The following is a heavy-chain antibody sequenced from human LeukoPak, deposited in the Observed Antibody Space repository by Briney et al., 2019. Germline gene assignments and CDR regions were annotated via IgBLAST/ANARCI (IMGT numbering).Heavy chain of an antibody. CDR3: ARDHRGYSYGLFDN. Sequence: SETLSLTCTVSGXSMSSYYWSWIRQPPGKGLEWIGSIYYSGSTNYNPSLKSRVTISVDTSKNQFSLRLSSVTAADTAVYYCARDHRGYSYGLFDNWGQGILVTVSS. CDR1: GXSMSSYY. CDR2: IYYSGST. D-gene: IGHD5-18*01. J-gene: IGHJ4*02. V-gene: IGHV4-59*01.